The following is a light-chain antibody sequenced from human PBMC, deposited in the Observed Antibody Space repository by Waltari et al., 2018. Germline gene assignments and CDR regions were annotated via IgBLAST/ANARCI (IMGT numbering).Light chain of an antibody. CDR1: QSVSSSY. J-gene: IGKJ1*01. V-gene: IGKV3-20*01. CDR3: QQYGNSVVT. Sequence: EIVLTQSPGTLSLSPGERATLSCRASQSVSSSYLAWYQQKPGQAPSLLIYGASSRATGVPDRFSGSGSGTDFTLTISRLETEDFAVYYCQQYGNSVVTFGQGTKVEIK. CDR2: GAS.